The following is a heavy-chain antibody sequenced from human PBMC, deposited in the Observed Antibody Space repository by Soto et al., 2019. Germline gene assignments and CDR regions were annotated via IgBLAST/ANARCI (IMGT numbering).Heavy chain of an antibody. V-gene: IGHV1-8*01. CDR3: ARGKRRLYYDFWRYAMEV. D-gene: IGHD3-3*01. Sequence: QVQLVQSGAEVKKPGASVKVSCKASGYTFTGYDINWVRQATGQGLEWMGWMNPNTSDTAYAQKFQGRVTMTRNTSISTAYMELSSLRSEDTAVYYCARGKRRLYYDFWRYAMEVWGQGTTVTVSS. CDR1: GYTFTGYD. J-gene: IGHJ6*02. CDR2: MNPNTSDT.